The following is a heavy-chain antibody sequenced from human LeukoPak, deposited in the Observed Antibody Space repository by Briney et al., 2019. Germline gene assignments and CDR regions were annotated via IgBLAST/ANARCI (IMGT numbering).Heavy chain of an antibody. Sequence: SETLSLTCTVSGGSISSYYWSWIRQPPGKGLEWIGYIYYSGSTNYNPSLKSRVTISVDTSKNQFSLKLSSVTAADTAVYYCARGEFDGGVYFDYWGQGTLVTVSS. CDR1: GGSISSYY. CDR3: ARGEFDGGVYFDY. CDR2: IYYSGST. J-gene: IGHJ4*02. D-gene: IGHD3-16*01. V-gene: IGHV4-59*12.